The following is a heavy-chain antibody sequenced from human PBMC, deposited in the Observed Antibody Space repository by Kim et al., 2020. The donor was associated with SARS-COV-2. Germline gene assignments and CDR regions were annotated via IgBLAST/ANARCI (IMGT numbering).Heavy chain of an antibody. V-gene: IGHV4-59*01. CDR2: IYYSGST. D-gene: IGHD6-19*01. J-gene: IGHJ5*02. CDR3: ARALGGWYGWFDP. CDR1: GGSISSYY. Sequence: SDTLSLTCTVSGGSISSYYWSWIRQPPGKGLEWIGYIYYSGSTNYNPSLKSRVTISVDTSKNQFSLKLSSVTAADTAVYYCARALGGWYGWFDPWGQGTLVTVSS.